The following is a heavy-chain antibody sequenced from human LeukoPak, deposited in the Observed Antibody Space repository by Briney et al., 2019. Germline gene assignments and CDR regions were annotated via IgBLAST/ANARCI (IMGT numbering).Heavy chain of an antibody. J-gene: IGHJ6*03. Sequence: GGSLRLSCAASGFTFSSYAMSWVRQAPGKGLEWVSAISGSGGSTYYADSVKGRFTISRDNSKNTLYLQMNSLRAEDTAVYYCASSGYGDYYYYMDVWGKGTTVTVSS. D-gene: IGHD5-12*01. CDR2: ISGSGGST. CDR1: GFTFSSYA. V-gene: IGHV3-23*01. CDR3: ASSGYGDYYYYMDV.